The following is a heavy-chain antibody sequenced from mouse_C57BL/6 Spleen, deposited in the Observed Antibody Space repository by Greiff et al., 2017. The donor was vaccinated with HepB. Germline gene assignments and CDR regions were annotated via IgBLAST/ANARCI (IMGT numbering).Heavy chain of an antibody. CDR1: GYTFTSYW. Sequence: QVQLQQPGAELVRPGSSVKLSCKASGYTFTSYWMDWVKQRPGQGLEWIGNIYPSDSETHYNQKFKDKATLTVDKSSSTAYMQLSSLTSEDSAVYYFARGRSGPTWFAYWGQGTLVTVSA. CDR2: IYPSDSET. CDR3: ARGRSGPTWFAY. D-gene: IGHD3-2*02. V-gene: IGHV1-61*01. J-gene: IGHJ3*01.